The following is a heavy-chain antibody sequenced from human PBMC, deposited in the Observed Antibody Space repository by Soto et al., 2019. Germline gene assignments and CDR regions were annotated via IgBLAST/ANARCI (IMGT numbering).Heavy chain of an antibody. V-gene: IGHV1-3*01. CDR3: TREAVVAENWFDP. CDR1: GYTFVDYA. Sequence: QVRLVQSGAEVKRPGASVKVSCRASGYTFVDYALHWVRQAPGQGLEWVGWMNPQTGNIKSSHKFEDRVSITRDTATSTAYMDLSGLRSEDTAVYFCTREAVVAENWFDPWGQGTLVTVSS. CDR2: MNPQTGNI. D-gene: IGHD3-22*01. J-gene: IGHJ5*02.